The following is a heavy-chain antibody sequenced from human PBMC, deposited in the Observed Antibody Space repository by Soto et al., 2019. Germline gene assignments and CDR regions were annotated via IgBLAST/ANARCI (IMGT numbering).Heavy chain of an antibody. CDR1: GGTFSSYA. J-gene: IGHJ6*02. Sequence: QVQLVQSGAEVKKPGSSVKVSCKASGGTFSSYAISWVRQAPGQGLEWMGGIIPISDTTNYAQKFQGRVTITAIESTSTAYMELSSLRSADTAVYYCARSQGSSTSLEIYYYYYYGMDVWGQGTTVTVSS. V-gene: IGHV1-69*01. D-gene: IGHD2-2*01. CDR2: IIPISDTT. CDR3: ARSQGSSTSLEIYYYYYYGMDV.